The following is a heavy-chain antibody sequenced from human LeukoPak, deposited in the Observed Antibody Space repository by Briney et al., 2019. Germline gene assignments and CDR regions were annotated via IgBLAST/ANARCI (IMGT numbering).Heavy chain of an antibody. CDR2: IYYSGST. CDR1: GGSISSYY. D-gene: IGHD5-18*01. V-gene: IGHV4-59*08. Sequence: SETLSLTCTVSGGSISSYYWSWIRQPPGKGLEWIGYIYYSGSTNYHPSLKSRVPISVHTSKNQFSLTLSSVTAADTAVYYCARQKNTAMVTLFDYWGQGTLVTVSS. CDR3: ARQKNTAMVTLFDY. J-gene: IGHJ4*02.